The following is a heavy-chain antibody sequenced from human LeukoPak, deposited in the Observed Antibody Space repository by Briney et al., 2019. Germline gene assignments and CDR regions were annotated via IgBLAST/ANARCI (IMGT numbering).Heavy chain of an antibody. Sequence: GGSLRLSCASSGFTFSSYSMNWVRQGPGKGLEWVSYISSSSGTTYYADSVKGRFTISRDNAERSLYLQMNSLRAEDTAVYYCARDQSGGRRYGMDVWGQGTTVTVSS. D-gene: IGHD2-15*01. CDR1: GFTFSSYS. V-gene: IGHV3-48*01. CDR3: ARDQSGGRRYGMDV. J-gene: IGHJ6*02. CDR2: ISSSSGTT.